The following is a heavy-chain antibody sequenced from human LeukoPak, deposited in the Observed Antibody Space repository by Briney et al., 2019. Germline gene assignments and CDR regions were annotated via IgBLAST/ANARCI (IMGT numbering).Heavy chain of an antibody. Sequence: PGGSLRLSCAASGFTFSSYSMNWVRQAPEKGLEWVSSISSSSSYIYYADSVKGRFTISRDNAKNSLFLQMNSLRAEDTAVYYCARDRGSGWFYDIDYWGQGTLVTVSS. J-gene: IGHJ4*02. CDR2: ISSSSSYI. V-gene: IGHV3-21*01. CDR3: ARDRGSGWFYDIDY. D-gene: IGHD6-19*01. CDR1: GFTFSSYS.